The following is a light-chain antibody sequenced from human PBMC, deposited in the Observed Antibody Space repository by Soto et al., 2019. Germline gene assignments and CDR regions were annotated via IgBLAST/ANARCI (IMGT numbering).Light chain of an antibody. CDR2: GAS. CDR3: QQYGSSHPT. V-gene: IGKV3-20*01. Sequence: EIVLTQSPGTLSLSPGERATLSCRASQSVSSSYLAWYQQKPGQAPRLLIYGASSRATGIPDRFSGSGSGTHFYLTISRVEPEDLAVYYCQQYGSSHPTFGQGTKAEIK. CDR1: QSVSSSY. J-gene: IGKJ1*01.